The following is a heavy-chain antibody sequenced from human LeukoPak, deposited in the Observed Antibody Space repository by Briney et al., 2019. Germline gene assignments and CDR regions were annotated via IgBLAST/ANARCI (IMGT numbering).Heavy chain of an antibody. J-gene: IGHJ4*02. Sequence: SETLSLTCTVAGVSISSYYWNWIRQPPGKGLVWIGYMYYRGNTNYNPSLKSRVTISVDTSKNQFSLKLSSVTAADTAVYYCARGFSPLRFNYYYFDYWGQGTLVTVSS. CDR2: MYYRGNT. CDR3: ARGFSPLRFNYYYFDY. CDR1: GVSISSYY. D-gene: IGHD4-17*01. V-gene: IGHV4-59*08.